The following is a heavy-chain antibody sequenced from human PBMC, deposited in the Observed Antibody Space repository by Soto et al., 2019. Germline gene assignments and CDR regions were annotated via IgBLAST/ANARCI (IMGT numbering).Heavy chain of an antibody. D-gene: IGHD3-3*01. CDR1: GFNFDGYT. J-gene: IGHJ4*02. Sequence: GGSLRLSCAASGFNFDGYTMHWVRLAPGKGLEWVSLINWDGTNTYYVDSVKGRFTISRDNSKDALYLQMNSLRAEDTAVYYCARDLVSVWGQGTLVTVSS. CDR3: ARDLVSV. CDR2: INWDGTNT. V-gene: IGHV3-43*01.